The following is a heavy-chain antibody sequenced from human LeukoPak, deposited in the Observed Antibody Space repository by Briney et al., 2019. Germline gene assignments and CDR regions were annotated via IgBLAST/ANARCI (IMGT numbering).Heavy chain of an antibody. CDR2: IYYSGST. D-gene: IGHD6-13*01. CDR1: GGSISSSSYY. CDR3: ARLGQGSWYEIDY. J-gene: IGHJ4*02. V-gene: IGHV4-39*07. Sequence: SETLSLTCTVSGGSISSSSYYWGWIRQPPGKGLEWIGSIYYSGSTYYNPSLKSRVTISVDTSKNQFSLKLSSVTAADTAVYYCARLGQGSWYEIDYWSQGTLVTVSS.